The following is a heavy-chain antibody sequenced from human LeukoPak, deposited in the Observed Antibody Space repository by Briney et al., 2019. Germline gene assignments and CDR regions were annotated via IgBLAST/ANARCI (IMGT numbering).Heavy chain of an antibody. J-gene: IGHJ4*02. D-gene: IGHD6-19*01. CDR3: ATSFGMAGTPNFDY. V-gene: IGHV1-8*01. CDR2: MNPNSGNT. CDR1: GYTFTSYD. Sequence: GASVKVSCKASGYTFTSYDINWVRQATGQGLEWMGWMNPNSGNTGYAQKFQGRVTMTRNTSISTAYMELSSLRSEDTAVYYCATSFGMAGTPNFDYWGQGTLVTVSS.